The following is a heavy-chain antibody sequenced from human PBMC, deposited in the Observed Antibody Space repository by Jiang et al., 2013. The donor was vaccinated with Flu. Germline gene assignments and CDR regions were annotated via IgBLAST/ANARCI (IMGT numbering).Heavy chain of an antibody. CDR3: ARVDSSGYYPLDY. V-gene: IGHV1-18*01. Sequence: EWMGWISAYNGNTNYAQKLQGRVTMTTDTSTSTAYMELRSLRSDDTAVYYCARVDSSGYYPLDYWGQGTLVTVSS. D-gene: IGHD3-22*01. J-gene: IGHJ4*02. CDR2: ISAYNGNT.